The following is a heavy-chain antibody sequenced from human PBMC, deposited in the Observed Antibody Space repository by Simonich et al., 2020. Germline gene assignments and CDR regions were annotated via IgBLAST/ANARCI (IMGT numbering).Heavy chain of an antibody. V-gene: IGHV4-34*01. Sequence: QVQLQQWGAGLLKPSETLSLTCAVYGGAFSGYYWSWIRQSPGKGLEWICEINHSGSTNYNPSLKSRVTISVDTSKNQVSLKLSSVTAADTAVYYCARVGGPDAFDIWGQGTMVTVSS. CDR3: ARVGGPDAFDI. D-gene: IGHD1-26*01. CDR2: INHSGST. CDR1: GGAFSGYY. J-gene: IGHJ3*02.